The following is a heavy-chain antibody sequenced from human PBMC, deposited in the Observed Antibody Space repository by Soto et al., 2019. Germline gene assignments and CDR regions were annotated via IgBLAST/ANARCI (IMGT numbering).Heavy chain of an antibody. V-gene: IGHV3-23*01. CDR3: TKGWLDG. CDR1: GFTFSSHV. CDR2: VGGSGGT. D-gene: IGHD2-15*01. J-gene: IGHJ6*02. Sequence: ELQLLESGGGLVQPGGSLRLSCVASGFTFSSHVMNWVRQAPGRGLEWVSSVGGSGGTYYADSARGRFTISRDNSKNTGNLQMNSLNAEDTAVYYGTKGWLDGWGQGTTVSVSS.